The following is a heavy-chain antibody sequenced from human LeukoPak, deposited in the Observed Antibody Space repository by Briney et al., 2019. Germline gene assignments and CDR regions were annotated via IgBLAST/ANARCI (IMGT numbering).Heavy chain of an antibody. CDR3: ARVPLHDDSGHYYPH. CDR2: ISAYNGNT. V-gene: IGHV1-18*01. D-gene: IGHD3-22*01. J-gene: IGHJ1*01. CDR1: GYTFTSYG. Sequence: ASVKVSCKASGYTFTSYGISWVRQAPGQGLEWMGWISAYNGNTNYAQKLQGRVTMTTDTSTSTAYMELSSLRPEDTAVYYCARVPLHDDSGHYYPHWGQGTLVTVSS.